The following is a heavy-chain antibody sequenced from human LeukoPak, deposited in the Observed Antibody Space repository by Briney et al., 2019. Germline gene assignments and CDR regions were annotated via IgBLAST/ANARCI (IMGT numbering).Heavy chain of an antibody. Sequence: ASVKVSCKASGYTFTSYGISWVRQAPGQGLEWMGWSSAYNGNTNYAQKLQGRVTMTTDTSTSTAYMELRSLRSDDTAVYYCARSPRITMVRGVITMDYWGQGTLVTVSS. CDR1: GYTFTSYG. V-gene: IGHV1-18*01. CDR3: ARSPRITMVRGVITMDY. CDR2: SSAYNGNT. J-gene: IGHJ4*02. D-gene: IGHD3-10*01.